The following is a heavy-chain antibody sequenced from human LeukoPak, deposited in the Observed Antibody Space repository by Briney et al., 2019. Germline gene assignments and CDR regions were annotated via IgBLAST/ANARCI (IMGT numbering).Heavy chain of an antibody. J-gene: IGHJ4*02. Sequence: GGSLRLSCAASRSTFSTYTMNWVRQAPGKGLEWVSSISSSSSYIYYADSVKGRFTISRDNAKNSLYLQMNTLRAEDTAVYYCARDRTTVTTFDYWGQGTLVTVSS. CDR2: ISSSSSYI. D-gene: IGHD4-17*01. V-gene: IGHV3-21*01. CDR3: ARDRTTVTTFDY. CDR1: RSTFSTYT.